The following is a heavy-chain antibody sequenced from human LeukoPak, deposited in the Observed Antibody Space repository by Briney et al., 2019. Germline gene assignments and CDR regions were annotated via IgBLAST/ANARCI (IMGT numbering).Heavy chain of an antibody. J-gene: IGHJ4*02. Sequence: PGGSLRPSYASAGLTFTHFGIYWGRQAPGKGLEWVAVISYDGSNKYYADSVKGRFTISRDNSKNTLYLQMNRLRVEDTALYYCRKDRSSLAETCDCDHGGQGTLVTVSS. V-gene: IGHV3-30*03. D-gene: IGHD1-14*01. CDR1: GLTFTHFG. CDR2: ISYDGSNK. CDR3: RKDRSSLAETCDCDH.